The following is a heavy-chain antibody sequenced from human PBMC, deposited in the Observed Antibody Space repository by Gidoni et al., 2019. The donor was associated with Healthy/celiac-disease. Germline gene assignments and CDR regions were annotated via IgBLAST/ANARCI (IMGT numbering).Heavy chain of an antibody. J-gene: IGHJ4*02. CDR1: GFTVSSNY. CDR3: ARSSSGYSYGLDY. Sequence: EVQLVESGGGLIQPGGSLRLSCAASGFTVSSNYMSWVRQAPGKGLEWVSVIYSGGSTYYADSVKGRFTISRDNSKNTLYLQMNSLRAEDTAVYYCARSSSGYSYGLDYWGQGTLVTVSS. D-gene: IGHD5-18*01. V-gene: IGHV3-53*01. CDR2: IYSGGST.